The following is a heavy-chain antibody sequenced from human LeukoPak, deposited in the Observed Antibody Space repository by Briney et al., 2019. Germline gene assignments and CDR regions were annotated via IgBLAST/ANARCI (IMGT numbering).Heavy chain of an antibody. CDR3: ARGLSSGWSSY. V-gene: IGHV3-23*01. Sequence: PGGSLRLSCAASGFTFSSYAMSWVRQAPGKGLEWVSAISGSGGSTYYADSVKGRLTISRDNSKNTLYLQMNSLRAEDTAVYYCARGLSSGWSSYWGQGTLVTVSS. CDR1: GFTFSSYA. D-gene: IGHD6-19*01. J-gene: IGHJ4*02. CDR2: ISGSGGST.